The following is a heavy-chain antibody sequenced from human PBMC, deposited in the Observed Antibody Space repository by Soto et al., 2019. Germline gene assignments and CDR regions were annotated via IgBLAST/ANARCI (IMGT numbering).Heavy chain of an antibody. CDR2: IYYSGST. J-gene: IGHJ6*02. Sequence: QVQLQESGPGLVKPSETLSLTCTVSGASISSYYWSWIRQPPGKGLEWFGYIYYSGSTNYNPSLKSRVTISVDTSKNQFSLRLSSVTAADTAVYHCARQMFIGGMDVWGQGTTVTVSS. D-gene: IGHD2-15*01. CDR3: ARQMFIGGMDV. V-gene: IGHV4-59*08. CDR1: GASISSYY.